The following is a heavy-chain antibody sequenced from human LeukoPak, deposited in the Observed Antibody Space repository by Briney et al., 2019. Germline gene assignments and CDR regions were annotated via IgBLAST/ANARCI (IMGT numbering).Heavy chain of an antibody. CDR1: GFTFSDYY. J-gene: IGHJ3*02. CDR2: ISSSGNTI. D-gene: IGHD6-25*01. Sequence: PGGSLRLSCAASGFTFSDYYMSWIRQAPGKGLEWVSYISSSGNTIYYADSVKGRFTISRDNAKNSLYLQMNSLRAEDTAVYYCARDKAAYSPNDAFDIWGQGTMVTVSS. CDR3: ARDKAAYSPNDAFDI. V-gene: IGHV3-11*01.